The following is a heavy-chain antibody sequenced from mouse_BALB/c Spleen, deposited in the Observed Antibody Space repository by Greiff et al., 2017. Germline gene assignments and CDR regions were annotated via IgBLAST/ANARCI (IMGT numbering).Heavy chain of an antibody. CDR1: GFTFSSYA. CDR2: ISSGGSYT. V-gene: IGHV5-9-1*01. CDR3: ARRGLITTAPYYAMDY. Sequence: EVMLVESGGGLVKPGGSLKLSCAASGFTFSSYAMSWVRQTPEKRLEWVATISSGGSYTYYPDSVKGRFTISRDNAKNTLYLQMSSLRSEDTAMYYCARRGLITTAPYYAMDYWGQGTSVTVSS. J-gene: IGHJ4*01. D-gene: IGHD1-2*01.